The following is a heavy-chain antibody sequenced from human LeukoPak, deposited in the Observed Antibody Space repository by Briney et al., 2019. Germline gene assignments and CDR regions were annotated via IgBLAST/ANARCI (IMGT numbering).Heavy chain of an antibody. CDR2: ISGSGGST. Sequence: GGSLRLSCAASGFTFSSYAMSWVRQAPGKGLEWVSAISGSGGSTYYADSVKGRFTISRDNSKNTLYLQMNSLRAEGTAVYYCAKDSSGYYLYYFDYWGQGTLVTVSS. J-gene: IGHJ4*02. CDR1: GFTFSSYA. D-gene: IGHD3-22*01. CDR3: AKDSSGYYLYYFDY. V-gene: IGHV3-23*01.